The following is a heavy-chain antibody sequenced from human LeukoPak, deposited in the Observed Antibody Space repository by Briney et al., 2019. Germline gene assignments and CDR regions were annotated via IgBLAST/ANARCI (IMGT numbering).Heavy chain of an antibody. D-gene: IGHD2-8*01. CDR3: ARQWGRLGFDH. V-gene: IGHV4-38-2*02. Sequence: SETLSLTCTVSGYSISSGYYWGWIRQPPGKGLEWIGEIIHSGSTNYNPSLKSRVTISVDTSKNQFSLKMSSVTAADTAVYYCARQWGRLGFDHWGQGTLVTVSS. CDR1: GYSISSGYY. J-gene: IGHJ4*02. CDR2: IIHSGST.